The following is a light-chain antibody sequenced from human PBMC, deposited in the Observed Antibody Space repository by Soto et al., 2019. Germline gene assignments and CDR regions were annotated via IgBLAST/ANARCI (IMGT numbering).Light chain of an antibody. CDR3: QQYDDLRPT. CDR2: DAY. J-gene: IGKJ2*01. CDR1: QYISKF. V-gene: IGKV1-33*01. Sequence: DIVMTQSPSSLSAFVGDRVTITCQASQYISKFLNWNQQKPGKAPNLLIYDAYTLETGVPSRFSGSEAGTNSTLAIHILQPEDSKTHYCQQYDDLRPTFGQGTQLEIK.